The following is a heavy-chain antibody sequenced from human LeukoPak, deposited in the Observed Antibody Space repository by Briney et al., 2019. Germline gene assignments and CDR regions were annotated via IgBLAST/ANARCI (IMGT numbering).Heavy chain of an antibody. J-gene: IGHJ4*02. Sequence: GGSLRLSCAASGFTFSSYSMNWVRQAPGKGLEWVSSISSSSSYIYYADSVKGRFTISRDNAKNSLYLQMNSLRAEDTAVYYCAREPYSYGPVNGYFDYWGQGTLVTVSS. CDR2: ISSSSSYI. D-gene: IGHD5-18*01. V-gene: IGHV3-21*01. CDR3: AREPYSYGPVNGYFDY. CDR1: GFTFSSYS.